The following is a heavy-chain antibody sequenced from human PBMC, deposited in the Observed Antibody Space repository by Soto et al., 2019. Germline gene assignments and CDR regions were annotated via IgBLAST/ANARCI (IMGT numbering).Heavy chain of an antibody. Sequence: ASVKVSCKASGGTFSSYTISWVRQAPGQGLEWMGRIIPILGIANYAQKFQGRVTITADKSTSTAYMELSSLRSEDTALYYWARAREYSGYELGYWGQGTLVTVSS. CDR1: GGTFSSYT. CDR3: ARAREYSGYELGY. CDR2: IIPILGIA. J-gene: IGHJ4*02. V-gene: IGHV1-69*02. D-gene: IGHD5-12*01.